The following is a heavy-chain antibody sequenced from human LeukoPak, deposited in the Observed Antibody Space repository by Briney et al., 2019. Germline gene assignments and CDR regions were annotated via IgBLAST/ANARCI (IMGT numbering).Heavy chain of an antibody. CDR2: IIPILGIA. V-gene: IGHV1-69*04. Sequence: ASVKVSCKASGGTFSSYAISWVRQAPGQGLEWMGRIIPILGIANYAQKFQGRVTITADKSTSTAYMELSSLRSEDTAVYYCARGHASSGYYPNYYYYGMDVWGQGTTVTVSS. CDR3: ARGHASSGYYPNYYYYGMDV. CDR1: GGTFSSYA. D-gene: IGHD3-22*01. J-gene: IGHJ6*02.